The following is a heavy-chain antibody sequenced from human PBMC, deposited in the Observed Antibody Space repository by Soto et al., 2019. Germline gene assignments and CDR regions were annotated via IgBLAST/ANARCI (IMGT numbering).Heavy chain of an antibody. CDR2: INAGNGNT. J-gene: IGHJ6*02. V-gene: IGHV1-3*01. CDR3: ASAGGFGVVYYYYYGMDV. D-gene: IGHD3-3*01. CDR1: GGTFSTYA. Sequence: ASVKVSCKASGGTFSTYAISWVRQAPGQRLEWMGWINAGNGNTKYSQKFQGRVTITRDTSASTAYMELSSLRSDDTAVYYCASAGGFGVVYYYYYGMDVWGQWTTLTVSS.